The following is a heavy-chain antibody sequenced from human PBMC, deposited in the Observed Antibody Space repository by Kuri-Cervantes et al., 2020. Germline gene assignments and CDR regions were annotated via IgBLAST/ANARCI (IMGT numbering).Heavy chain of an antibody. Sequence: GSLRLSCNVFGYSISSGYYWVWIRQPPGKGLEWIASIFDDGNTYYNPSLKSRVTISVDTSKNQFSLKLSSVTAADTAVYYCAERGSKGRAFDIWGQGTMVTVSS. D-gene: IGHD1-26*01. CDR2: IFDDGNT. CDR1: GYSISSGYY. V-gene: IGHV4-38-2*02. CDR3: AERGSKGRAFDI. J-gene: IGHJ3*02.